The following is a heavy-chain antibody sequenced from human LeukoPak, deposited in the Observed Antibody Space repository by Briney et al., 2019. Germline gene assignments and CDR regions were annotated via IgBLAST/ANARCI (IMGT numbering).Heavy chain of an antibody. Sequence: GGSLRLSCAASGFIFSRDSMNWVRQAPGKGLEWVSAISGSGGSTYYADSVKGRFTISRDNSKNTLYLQMNSLRAEDTAVYYCAKSNHIVVVVAANDYWGQGTLVTVSS. CDR1: GFIFSRDS. CDR2: ISGSGGST. J-gene: IGHJ4*02. D-gene: IGHD2-15*01. V-gene: IGHV3-23*01. CDR3: AKSNHIVVVVAANDY.